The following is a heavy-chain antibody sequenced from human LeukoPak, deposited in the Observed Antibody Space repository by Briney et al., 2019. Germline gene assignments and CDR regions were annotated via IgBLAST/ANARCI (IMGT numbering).Heavy chain of an antibody. J-gene: IGHJ4*02. CDR2: IYYSGST. CDR3: ARRYCSGGGCLDY. CDR1: GGSISSSSYY. D-gene: IGHD2-15*01. Sequence: PSETLSLTCTVSGGSISSSSYYWGWIRQPPGKGLEWIGSIYYSGSTYYNPSLKSRVTISVDTSKNQFSLKLSSVAAADTAVYYCARRYCSGGGCLDYWGQGTLVTVSS. V-gene: IGHV4-39*01.